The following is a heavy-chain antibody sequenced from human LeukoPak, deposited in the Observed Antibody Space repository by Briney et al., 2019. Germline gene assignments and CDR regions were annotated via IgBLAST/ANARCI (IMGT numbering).Heavy chain of an antibody. CDR1: GDSVSSNSAA. CDR2: TYYRSKWYN. V-gene: IGHV6-1*01. CDR3: ARGELYYYGSGSYYNVDI. Sequence: SQTLSLTCAISGDSVSSNSAAWNWIRQSPSRGLEWLGRTYYRSKWYNDYAVSVKSRTTINPDTSKNQFSLQLNSVIPEDTAVYYCARGELYYYGSGSYYNVDIWGQGTMVTVSS. J-gene: IGHJ3*02. D-gene: IGHD3-10*01.